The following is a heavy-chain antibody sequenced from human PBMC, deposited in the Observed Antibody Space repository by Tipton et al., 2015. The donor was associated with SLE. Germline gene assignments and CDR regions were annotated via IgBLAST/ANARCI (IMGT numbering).Heavy chain of an antibody. CDR1: SDSITSYY. Sequence: GLVKPSETLSLTCTVSSDSITSYYWNWIRQPPGKGLEWIGRKFYSGRTTYNPSLKSRVAISLDTSKNQFSLRLDSVTAADTALYYCASAYALSGDPRRLDSWGQGTLVTVSS. V-gene: IGHV4-59*01. CDR3: ASAYALSGDPRRLDS. D-gene: IGHD1-14*01. CDR2: KFYSGRT. J-gene: IGHJ4*02.